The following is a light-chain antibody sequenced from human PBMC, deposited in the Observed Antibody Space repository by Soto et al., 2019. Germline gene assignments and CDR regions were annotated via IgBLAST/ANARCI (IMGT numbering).Light chain of an antibody. CDR2: DVA. CDR3: SSYTSDRTYVNANDV. V-gene: IGLV2-14*01. CDR1: SSDIGGYNY. J-gene: IGLJ1*01. Sequence: QSALTQPASVSGSPGQSITISCTGTSSDIGGYNYVSWYQQHPGKAPQLMIYDVANRPSGVSNRFSGSKSGNTASLTISGLQAEDEADYYCSSYTSDRTYVNANDVFGTGTKLTVL.